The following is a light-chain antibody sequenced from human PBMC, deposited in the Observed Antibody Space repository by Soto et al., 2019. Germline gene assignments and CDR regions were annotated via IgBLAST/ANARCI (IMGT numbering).Light chain of an antibody. CDR1: QSVTSTY. J-gene: IGKJ5*01. V-gene: IGKV3-20*01. CDR2: GAS. Sequence: GGTATRDCGASQSVTSTYLAWYQQNPGQAHRLLIYGASSRAIGIPDRFSGSVSGSDFILTIHSLEPADFAVYYCQQYGSSQTFGQGTRLEIK. CDR3: QQYGSSQT.